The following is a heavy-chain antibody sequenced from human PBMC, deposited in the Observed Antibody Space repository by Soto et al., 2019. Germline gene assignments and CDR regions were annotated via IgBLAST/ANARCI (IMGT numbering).Heavy chain of an antibody. Sequence: EVQLVESGGGLVKPGGSLRLSCAASGFTFSSYSMNWVRQAPGKGLEWVSSISRSSSYIYYADSVKGRFSISRDNAKNSLYLQINSLRAEDTAVYYCATPRYVGSRIFDYWGQGTLVTVSS. J-gene: IGHJ4*02. V-gene: IGHV3-21*01. CDR1: GFTFSSYS. D-gene: IGHD1-1*01. CDR3: ATPRYVGSRIFDY. CDR2: ISRSSSYI.